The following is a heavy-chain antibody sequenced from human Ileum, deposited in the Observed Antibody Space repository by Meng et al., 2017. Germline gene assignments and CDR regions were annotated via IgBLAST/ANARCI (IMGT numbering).Heavy chain of an antibody. CDR1: GRSISSSDW. CDR2: MNLGGSP. CDR3: AHIFDS. V-gene: IGHV4-4*02. J-gene: IGHJ4*02. Sequence: QVLVQGSGAGLVEHSVTLSITCAVSGRSISSSDWWSWVRQPPGKGLEWIAEMNLGGSPNYNPSLKSRVTMSVDKSNDHLSLQLTSVTAADTAVYYCAHIFDSWGQGTLVTVSS.